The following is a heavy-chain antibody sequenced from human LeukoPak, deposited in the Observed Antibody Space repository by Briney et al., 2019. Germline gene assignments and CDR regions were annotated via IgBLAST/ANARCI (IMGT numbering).Heavy chain of an antibody. CDR2: ISPIFGPP. V-gene: IGHV1-69*05. CDR1: GGTFSIYA. CDR3: AREVQPHCSTTXXSXNX. D-gene: IGHD2-2*01. J-gene: IGHJ4*02. Sequence: ASVKVSCKASGGTFSIYAMNWVRQAPGQGLEWMGRISPIFGPPTYAQEFQGRITIITDQSTNMAYMELSSLRSEDTAVYYCAREVQPHCSTTXXSXNXXGQGXLVTV.